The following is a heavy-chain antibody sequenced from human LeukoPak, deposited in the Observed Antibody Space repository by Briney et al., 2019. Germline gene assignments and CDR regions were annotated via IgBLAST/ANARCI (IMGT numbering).Heavy chain of an antibody. D-gene: IGHD3-22*01. Sequence: SETLSLTCGGSGGSITNTNYWTWVRQPPGKGLEWIGEVNLQGSTNYNPSLMGRVAISVDKSENHISLQLTSVTAADTAVYYCARYSVDSSGYPKLDYWGQGTLVIVFS. CDR1: GGSITNTNY. V-gene: IGHV4-4*02. CDR3: ARYSVDSSGYPKLDY. CDR2: VNLQGST. J-gene: IGHJ4*02.